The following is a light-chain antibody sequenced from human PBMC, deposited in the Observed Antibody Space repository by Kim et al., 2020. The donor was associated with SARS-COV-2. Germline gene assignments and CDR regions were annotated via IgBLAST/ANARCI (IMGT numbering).Light chain of an antibody. J-gene: IGLJ3*02. CDR3: SSYTSSSSWG. CDR1: RSYVGYYNH. CDR2: EVS. Sequence: QSLTISWTGTRSYVGYYNHVSWYQQRPSKATKHLIYEVSNRTCVVSNRFSGAKSGNTAYLNRSALRAGDEADYYCSSYTSSSSWGVGGRNQLTGL. V-gene: IGLV2-14*03.